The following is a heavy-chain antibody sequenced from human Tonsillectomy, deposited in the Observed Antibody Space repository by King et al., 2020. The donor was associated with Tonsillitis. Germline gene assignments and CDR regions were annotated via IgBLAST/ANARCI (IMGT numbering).Heavy chain of an antibody. Sequence: VQLVESGAEVKKPGASVKVSCTASGYTFTSYDINWVRQATGQGLEWMGWMNPNSGNTGYAQKFQGRVTMTRNTSISTAYMEVSSLRSEDTGVYYCARPRAAPVDYGGKCYDYWGQGTLVTVSS. D-gene: IGHD4-23*01. CDR2: MNPNSGNT. J-gene: IGHJ4*02. CDR3: ARPRAAPVDYGGKCYDY. CDR1: GYTFTSYD. V-gene: IGHV1-8*02.